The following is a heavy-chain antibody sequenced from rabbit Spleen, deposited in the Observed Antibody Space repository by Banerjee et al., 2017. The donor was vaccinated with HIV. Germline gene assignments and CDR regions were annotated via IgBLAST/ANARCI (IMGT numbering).Heavy chain of an antibody. V-gene: IGHV1S40*01. Sequence: QSLEESGGDLVKPGASLTLTCTASGVSFSSNYYMCWVRQAPGKGLEWIACIDSGSSGFSYFASWAKGRFTISKTSSTTVTLQMTSLTAADTATYFCARDSGSSFSSYGTDLWGPGTLVTVS. CDR3: ARDSGSSFSSYGTDL. CDR1: GVSFSSNYY. J-gene: IGHJ6*01. D-gene: IGHD8-1*01. CDR2: IDSGSSGFS.